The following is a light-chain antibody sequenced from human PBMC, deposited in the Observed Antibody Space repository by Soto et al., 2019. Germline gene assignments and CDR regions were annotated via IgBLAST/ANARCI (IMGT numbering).Light chain of an antibody. Sequence: EIVLTQSPASLSLSPGERATLSCRDSQSVDSYLAWYQQKRGQAPRIXIYDASNRATGIPARFSGSGSGTEFTLTISSLEPEDFEVDYCHQRTNWTITFGRGTRLEIK. V-gene: IGKV3-11*01. J-gene: IGKJ5*01. CDR2: DAS. CDR3: HQRTNWTIT. CDR1: QSVDSY.